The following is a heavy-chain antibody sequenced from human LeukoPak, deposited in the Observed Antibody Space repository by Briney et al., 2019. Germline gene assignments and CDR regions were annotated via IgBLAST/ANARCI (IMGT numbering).Heavy chain of an antibody. J-gene: IGHJ6*03. CDR3: ARVPSRRNSRPRGNYYYMDV. CDR1: GYTFTSYD. D-gene: IGHD1-26*01. V-gene: IGHV1-8*01. Sequence: GASVKASCKASGYTFTSYDINWVRQATGQGFGWMGWMNPNSGNTGYAQKFQDRVTMTRNTSISTAYMELSSLRSEDTAVYYCARVPSRRNSRPRGNYYYMDVWGKGTTVTVSS. CDR2: MNPNSGNT.